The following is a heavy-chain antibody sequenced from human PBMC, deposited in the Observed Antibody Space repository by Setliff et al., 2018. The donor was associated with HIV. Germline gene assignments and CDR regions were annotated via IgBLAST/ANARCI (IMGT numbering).Heavy chain of an antibody. CDR2: VTYDGRRT. CDR3: ASARIPTGGMSTSFDY. V-gene: IGHV3-30*10. D-gene: IGHD2-15*01. J-gene: IGHJ4*02. CDR1: GFIFGDYA. Sequence: GGSLRLSCTTSGFIFGDYAMTWVRQAPGKGLEWVSGVTYDGRRTFYTDAVKGRFTISRDNSNNTLYLQVSSLRPEDTAVYYCASARIPTGGMSTSFDYWGQGTPVTVSS.